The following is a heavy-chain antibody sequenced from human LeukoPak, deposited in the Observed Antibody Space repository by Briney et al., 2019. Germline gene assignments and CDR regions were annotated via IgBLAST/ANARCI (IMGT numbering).Heavy chain of an antibody. J-gene: IGHJ5*02. CDR3: ARSNYGGQGAGDNWFDP. CDR2: INPSGGTT. CDR1: GYTFTSYH. Sequence: ASVTVSFKASGYTFTSYHMHWVRQAPGQGLEWMGIINPSGGTTNYAQKFRGRVTMTRDMSTSTVYMELSSLRSEDTAVYYCARSNYGGQGAGDNWFDPWGQGTLVTVSS. V-gene: IGHV1-46*01. D-gene: IGHD4/OR15-4a*01.